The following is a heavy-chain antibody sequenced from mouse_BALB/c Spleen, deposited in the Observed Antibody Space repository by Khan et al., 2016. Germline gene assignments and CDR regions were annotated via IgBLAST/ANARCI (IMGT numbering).Heavy chain of an antibody. Sequence: EVQLQESGPGLVKPSQSLSLTCTVTGYSITSDYAWNWIRPFPGNRLDWLVYITYSVSTTYNPSLKSRISITRVTSKNHFFLQLNSVTTEDTAKYYLANDIYFPAWFAYWDQGTRVTVSA. D-gene: IGHD2-3*01. CDR3: ANDIYFPAWFAY. CDR2: ITYSVST. J-gene: IGHJ3*01. CDR1: GYSITSDYA. V-gene: IGHV3-2*02.